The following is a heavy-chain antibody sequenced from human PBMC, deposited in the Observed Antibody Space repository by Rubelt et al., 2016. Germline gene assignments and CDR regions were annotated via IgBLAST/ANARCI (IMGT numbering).Heavy chain of an antibody. V-gene: IGHV1-18*01. CDR1: GYTFNTFG. CDR3: ATRGHYYGSGSYPHVYGKDV. J-gene: IGHJ6*02. D-gene: IGHD3-10*01. Sequence: QVQLVQSGAEVKKPGASVKVSCKASGYTFNTFGISWVRQAPGQGLEWMGWISGYNGYTNYAQKLQGRVTITADKSTSTAYMELSSLRSEDTAVYYCATRGHYYGSGSYPHVYGKDVWGQGTTVTVSS. CDR2: ISGYNGYT.